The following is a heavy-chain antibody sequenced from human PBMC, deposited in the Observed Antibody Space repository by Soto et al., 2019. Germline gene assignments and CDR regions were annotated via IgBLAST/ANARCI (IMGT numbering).Heavy chain of an antibody. D-gene: IGHD3-3*01. CDR3: ERVYDLWSAQLD. CDR1: GYTFTSYG. J-gene: IGHJ4*02. V-gene: IGHV1-18*04. Sequence: QVQLVQSGAEVKKPGASVKVSCKASGYTFTSYGISWVRQAPGQGLEWMGWISAYNGNTNYAQKLQGRVTMTTYTSTSTAYMEPRSLRSDGTAVYYCERVYDLWSAQLDWGQGTLVTVSS. CDR2: ISAYNGNT.